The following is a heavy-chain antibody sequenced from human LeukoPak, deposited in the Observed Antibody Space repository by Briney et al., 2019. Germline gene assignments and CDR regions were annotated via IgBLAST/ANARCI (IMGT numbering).Heavy chain of an antibody. Sequence: ASVKVSCKASGYTFTSYYMHWVRQAPGQGLEWMGIINPSGGSTSYAQKFQGRVTMTKDTSTSTVYMELSSLRSEDTAVYYCARDLDSGSYVPSQNFDYWGQGTLVTVSS. CDR1: GYTFTSYY. CDR3: ARDLDSGSYVPSQNFDY. V-gene: IGHV1-46*01. J-gene: IGHJ4*02. D-gene: IGHD1-26*01. CDR2: INPSGGST.